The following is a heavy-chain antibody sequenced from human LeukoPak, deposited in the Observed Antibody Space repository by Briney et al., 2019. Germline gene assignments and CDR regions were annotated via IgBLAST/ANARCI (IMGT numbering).Heavy chain of an antibody. V-gene: IGHV3-66*01. CDR2: IYGGTYT. D-gene: IGHD4-17*01. J-gene: IGHJ5*02. CDR1: GFTFSSYS. CDR3: ARGEDYGDYGWFDP. Sequence: GGSLRLSCAASGFTFSSYSMNWVRQAPGKGLEWVSHIYGGTYTYYSDSVRGRFTIARDNSKNTLYLQMNSLRAEDTAVYYCARGEDYGDYGWFDPWGQGNLVTVSS.